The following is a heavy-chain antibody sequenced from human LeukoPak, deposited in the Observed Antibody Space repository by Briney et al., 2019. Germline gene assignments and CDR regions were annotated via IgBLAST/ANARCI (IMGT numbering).Heavy chain of an antibody. CDR3: VKGGYYDSSGFPEYFQD. D-gene: IGHD3-22*01. J-gene: IGHJ1*01. Sequence: GGSLRLSCSASEFSFSRYAMHWVRQGPGKGLEHVSTISSNGASTYYADSAKGRFTISRDNSKNTLYLQLSSLSAEDTAVYYCVKGGYYDSSGFPEYFQDWGQGTLVSACS. CDR2: ISSNGAST. V-gene: IGHV3-64D*09. CDR1: EFSFSRYA.